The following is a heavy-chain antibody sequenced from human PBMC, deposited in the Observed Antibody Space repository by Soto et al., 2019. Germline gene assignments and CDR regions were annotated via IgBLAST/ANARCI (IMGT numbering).Heavy chain of an antibody. Sequence: SETLSLTCTVSGGSVSSGSHYWSWFRQPPGKGLEWIGYIYDTGSTNYNPSLQSRVTMSLDTSKNQFSLALTSVTAADTAVYYCARYRRGSGWYYLDYWGQGTLVTVSS. CDR3: ARYRRGSGWYYLDY. CDR2: IYDTGST. V-gene: IGHV4-61*01. D-gene: IGHD6-19*01. J-gene: IGHJ4*02. CDR1: GGSVSSGSHY.